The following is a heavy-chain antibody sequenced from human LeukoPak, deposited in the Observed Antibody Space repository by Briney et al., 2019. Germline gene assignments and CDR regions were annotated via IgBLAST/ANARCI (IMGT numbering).Heavy chain of an antibody. D-gene: IGHD2-2*02. CDR3: ARGYCTSTSCYNDY. Sequence: GGSLRLSCAASGFTFSSYAMHWVRQAPGKGLEWVATTSFDVSNKYYADSVKGRFTISRDDSKNTLYLQMNSLRTEVTAVYSCARGYCTSTSCYNDYWGQGTLVTVSS. V-gene: IGHV3-30*04. CDR1: GFTFSSYA. J-gene: IGHJ4*02. CDR2: TSFDVSNK.